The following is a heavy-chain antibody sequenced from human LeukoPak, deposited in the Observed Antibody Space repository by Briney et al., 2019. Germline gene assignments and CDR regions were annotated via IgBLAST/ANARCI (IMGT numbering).Heavy chain of an antibody. Sequence: GGSLRLSCAASGFTFSSYAMSWVRQAPGKGLEWVSAISGSGGSTYYADSVKGRFTISRDNSKNTLYLQMNSLRAENTAVYYCAKAATYCGGDCYGLFDYWGQGTLVTVSS. CDR2: ISGSGGST. D-gene: IGHD2-21*02. CDR3: AKAATYCGGDCYGLFDY. V-gene: IGHV3-23*01. J-gene: IGHJ4*02. CDR1: GFTFSSYA.